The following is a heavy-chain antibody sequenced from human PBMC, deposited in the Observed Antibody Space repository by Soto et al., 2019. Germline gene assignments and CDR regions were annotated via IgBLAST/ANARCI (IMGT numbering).Heavy chain of an antibody. CDR1: GYSISSGYY. V-gene: IGHV4-38-2*01. D-gene: IGHD7-27*01. CDR3: ARAPGDLLNYFDY. J-gene: IGHJ4*02. Sequence: SETLSLTCAVSGYSISSGYYWGWIRQPPGKGQEWIGSIYHSGSTYYNPSLKSRVTISLDTSKNQFSLKLSSVTAADTAVYYCARAPGDLLNYFDYWGPGLLVTVSS. CDR2: IYHSGST.